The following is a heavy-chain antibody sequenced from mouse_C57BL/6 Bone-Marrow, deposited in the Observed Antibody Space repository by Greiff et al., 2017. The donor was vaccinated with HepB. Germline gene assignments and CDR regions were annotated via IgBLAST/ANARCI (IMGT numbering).Heavy chain of an antibody. CDR3: ARLGYYGGY. J-gene: IGHJ2*01. CDR1: GFNIKDYY. CDR2: IDPEDGET. V-gene: IGHV14-2*01. Sequence: VQLQQSGAELVKPGASVKLSCTASGFNIKDYYMHWVKQRTEQGLEWIGRIDPEDGETKYAPKFQRKATITADTSSNTAYLQLSSRTSEDTSVYYCARLGYYGGYWGQGTTLTVSS.